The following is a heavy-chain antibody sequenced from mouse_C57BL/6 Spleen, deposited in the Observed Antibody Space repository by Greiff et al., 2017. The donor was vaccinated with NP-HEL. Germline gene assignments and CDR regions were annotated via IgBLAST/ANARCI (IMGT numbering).Heavy chain of an antibody. J-gene: IGHJ1*03. D-gene: IGHD1-1*01. CDR3: ARVGSSYWYFDV. V-gene: IGHV5-4*01. Sequence: EVQVVESGGGLVKPGGSLKLSCAASGFTFSSYAMSWVRQTPEKRLEWVATISDGGSYTYYPDNVKGRFTISRDNAKNNLYLQMSHLKSEDTAMYYCARVGSSYWYFDVWGTGTTVTVSS. CDR2: ISDGGSYT. CDR1: GFTFSSYA.